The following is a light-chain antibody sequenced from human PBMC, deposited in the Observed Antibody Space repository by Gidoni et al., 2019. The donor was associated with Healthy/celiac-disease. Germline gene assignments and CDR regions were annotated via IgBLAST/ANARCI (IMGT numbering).Light chain of an antibody. V-gene: IGKV1-13*02. CDR2: DAS. Sequence: AIPLTHAPSSLSASVGDRVTITCRASQGISSALAWYQQKPGKAPKLLIYDASRLESGVPSRFSGSGSGTDFTLTISSLQPEDFATYYCQQFNSYPFTFGPGTKVDIK. CDR1: QGISSA. J-gene: IGKJ3*01. CDR3: QQFNSYPFT.